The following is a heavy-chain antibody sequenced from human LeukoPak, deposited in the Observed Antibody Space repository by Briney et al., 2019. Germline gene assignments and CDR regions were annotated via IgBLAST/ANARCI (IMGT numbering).Heavy chain of an antibody. CDR1: GYSISSGYY. D-gene: IGHD6-19*01. J-gene: IGHJ4*02. V-gene: IGHV4-38-2*02. CDR3: ARVLEYSSGWYPFDY. Sequence: SETLSLTCSVSGYSISSGYYWGWIRQPPGKGLEWIGSIYYSGSTYYNPSLKSRVTISVDTSKNQFSLKLSSVTAADTAVYYCARVLEYSSGWYPFDYWGQGTLVTVSS. CDR2: IYYSGST.